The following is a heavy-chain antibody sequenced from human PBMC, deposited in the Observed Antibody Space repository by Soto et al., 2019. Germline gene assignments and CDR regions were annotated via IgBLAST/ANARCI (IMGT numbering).Heavy chain of an antibody. CDR1: VGSFSGYY. CDR3: ARGSGRTYYYGSGSYQTRYYYYGMDV. CDR2: INHSGST. V-gene: IGHV4-34*01. Sequence: SETLSLNCAVYVGSFSGYYWSWIRQPPGKGLEWIGEINHSGSTNYNPSLKSRVTISVDTSKNQFSLKLSSVTAADTAVYYCARGSGRTYYYGSGSYQTRYYYYGMDVWGQGTTVTVSS. J-gene: IGHJ6*02. D-gene: IGHD3-10*01.